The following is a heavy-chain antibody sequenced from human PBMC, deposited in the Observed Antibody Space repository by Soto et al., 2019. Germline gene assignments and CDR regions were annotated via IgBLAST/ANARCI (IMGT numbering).Heavy chain of an antibody. CDR2: IITTFGSP. D-gene: IGHD2-21*01. Sequence: QAQLVQSGAEVKKPGSSVKVSCKASRDTFSSYAITWVRQAPGQGLEWMGGIITTFGSPKYAQNFQGRLTITADDSTYTAYMELASLTSDDTAVYYCARAVVPKYNWFDPWGQGTLVTVSS. CDR1: RDTFSSYA. J-gene: IGHJ5*02. V-gene: IGHV1-69*01. CDR3: ARAVVPKYNWFDP.